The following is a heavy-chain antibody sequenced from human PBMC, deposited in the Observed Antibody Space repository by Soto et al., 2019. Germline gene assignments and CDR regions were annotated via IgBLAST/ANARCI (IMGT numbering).Heavy chain of an antibody. CDR3: ARQGCSGGSCYQKANYYYYMDV. J-gene: IGHJ6*03. CDR1: GYSFTSYW. V-gene: IGHV5-51*01. CDR2: IYPGDSDT. Sequence: GESLKISCKGSGYSFTSYWIGWVRQMPGKGLEWMGIIYPGDSDTRYSPSFQGQVTISADKSISTAYLQWSSLKASDTAMYYCARQGCSGGSCYQKANYYYYMDVWGKGTTVTVSS. D-gene: IGHD2-15*01.